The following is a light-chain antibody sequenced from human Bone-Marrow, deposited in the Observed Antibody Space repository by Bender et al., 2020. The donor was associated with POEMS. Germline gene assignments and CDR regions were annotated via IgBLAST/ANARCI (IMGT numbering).Light chain of an antibody. CDR2: RND. CDR1: SSNIGTNY. Sequence: QSVLTQAPSASGTPGQSVTISCSGSSSNIGTNYVYWYKHFPGTAPELLIYRNDQRPSGVPDRLSGSKSGTSASLAISGLRAGDEADYYCAAWDGSLSAVLFGGGTKLSVL. CDR3: AAWDGSLSAVL. V-gene: IGLV1-47*01. J-gene: IGLJ3*02.